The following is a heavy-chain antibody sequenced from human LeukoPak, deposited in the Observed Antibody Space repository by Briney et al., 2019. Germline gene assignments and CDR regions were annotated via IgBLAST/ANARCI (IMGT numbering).Heavy chain of an antibody. CDR1: GYTFTSYG. CDR2: ISAYNGNT. V-gene: IGHV1-18*04. Sequence: ASVKVSCKASGYTFTSYGISWVRQAPGQGLEWMGWISAYNGNTNYAQKLQGRVTMTTDTSTSTAYMELRSLRSDDTAVYYCARSPYGINYGSGPGGEYFQHWGQGTLVTVSS. J-gene: IGHJ1*01. CDR3: ARSPYGINYGSGPGGEYFQH. D-gene: IGHD3-10*01.